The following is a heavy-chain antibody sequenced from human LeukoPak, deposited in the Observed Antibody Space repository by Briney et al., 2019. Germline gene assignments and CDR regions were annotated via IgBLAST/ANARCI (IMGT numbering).Heavy chain of an antibody. D-gene: IGHD3-22*01. Sequence: SDTLSLTRTVSVVSISSGNYYESWIRQPAGKGLEWIGYIYTSGITNYNPSLKSRVTISVDTSKNQCALKLSSVTAADTAVYYCAGNYYDSSGPFSWSQGTLVTVSS. J-gene: IGHJ4*02. CDR3: AGNYYDSSGPFS. CDR2: IYTSGIT. V-gene: IGHV4-61*09. CDR1: VVSISSGNYY.